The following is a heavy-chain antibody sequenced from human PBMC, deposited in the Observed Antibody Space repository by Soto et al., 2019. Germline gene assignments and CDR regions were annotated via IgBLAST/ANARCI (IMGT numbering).Heavy chain of an antibody. CDR1: GFTFSDYS. D-gene: IGHD2-15*01. J-gene: IGHJ3*01. CDR2: IGNSNPT. V-gene: IGHV3-21*02. Sequence: EVQLVESGGGLVKPGGSPRLSCAASGFTFSDYSMLWVRQAPGKGLEWLAFIGNSNPTFCADSVRGRFTISRDNPKNSVYLQMNSLREEDTAVYFCAREEGYCNGGPCYRGAFDFWGQGTIVTVSS. CDR3: AREEGYCNGGPCYRGAFDF.